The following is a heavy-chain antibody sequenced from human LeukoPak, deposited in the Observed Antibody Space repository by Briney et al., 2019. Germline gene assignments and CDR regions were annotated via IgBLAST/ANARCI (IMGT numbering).Heavy chain of an antibody. CDR1: GFIFSSYW. CDR2: IKQDGTET. CDR3: ARAPTVTTRVFAS. D-gene: IGHD4-17*01. V-gene: IGHV3-7*05. J-gene: IGHJ5*01. Sequence: PGGSLRLSCAASGFIFSSYWMTWVRQAPGKGLEWVANIKQDGTETYYVGSLKGRFTISRDNAKNSLYLQFNSLRAEDTAVYYCARAPTVTTRVFASWGQGTLVTVSS.